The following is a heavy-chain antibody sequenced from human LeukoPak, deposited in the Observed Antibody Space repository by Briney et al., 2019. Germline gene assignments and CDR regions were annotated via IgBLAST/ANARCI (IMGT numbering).Heavy chain of an antibody. J-gene: IGHJ4*02. CDR2: IYYSGST. CDR1: GGSISSGDYY. V-gene: IGHV4-30-4*01. CDR3: ARDGDYGFFDY. D-gene: IGHD4-17*01. Sequence: SQTLSLTCTVSGGSISSGDYYWSWIRQAPGKGLEWIGYIYYSGSTYYNPSLKSRVTISVDTSKNQFSLKLSSVTAADTAVYYCARDGDYGFFDYWGQGTLVTVSS.